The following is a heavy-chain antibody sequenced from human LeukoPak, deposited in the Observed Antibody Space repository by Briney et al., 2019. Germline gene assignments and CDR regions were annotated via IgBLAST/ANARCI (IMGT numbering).Heavy chain of an antibody. CDR1: GYSFTSYW. V-gene: IGHV5-51*01. J-gene: IGHJ3*02. D-gene: IGHD1-14*01. Sequence: GESLKIPCKGSGYSFTSYWIGWVRQMPGKGLEWMGIIYPGDSDTRYSPSFQGQVTISADKSITTAYLQWSGLKASDTAMYYCARRRGRDRGAFDIWGQGTMVTVSS. CDR2: IYPGDSDT. CDR3: ARRRGRDRGAFDI.